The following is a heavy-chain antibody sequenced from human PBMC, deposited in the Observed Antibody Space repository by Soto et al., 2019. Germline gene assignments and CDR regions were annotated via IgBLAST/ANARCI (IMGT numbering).Heavy chain of an antibody. J-gene: IGHJ6*03. Sequence: EVQLAESGGGLAQPGGSLRLSCAASGFTLSGYDMDWVRQAPGKGLESVSGISSNGVGTYYANAVQGRFTISRYNSKNTVYLQMGSLRPEDMAVYYCARRARPDFYYMDVWGKGTTVTVSS. CDR1: GFTLSGYD. CDR2: ISSNGVGT. V-gene: IGHV3-64*01. CDR3: ARRARPDFYYMDV. D-gene: IGHD6-6*01.